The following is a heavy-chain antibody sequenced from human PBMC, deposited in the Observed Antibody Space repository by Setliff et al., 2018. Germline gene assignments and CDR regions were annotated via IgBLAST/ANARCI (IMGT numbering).Heavy chain of an antibody. V-gene: IGHV1-69*13. CDR1: GGSFSTYA. Sequence: ASVKVSCKASGGSFSTYAISWARQAPGQGPEWMGVIIPIFGTTNNAQKFQGRVTITADESTSTAYMELSSLRSEDTAVYYCARANYYDSSGHSVYGMDVWGQGTTVTVSS. CDR3: ARANYYDSSGHSVYGMDV. J-gene: IGHJ6*02. D-gene: IGHD3-22*01. CDR2: IIPIFGTT.